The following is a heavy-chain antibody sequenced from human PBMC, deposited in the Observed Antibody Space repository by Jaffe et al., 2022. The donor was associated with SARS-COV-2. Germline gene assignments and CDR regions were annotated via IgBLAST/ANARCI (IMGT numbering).Heavy chain of an antibody. V-gene: IGHV3-15*01. D-gene: IGHD3-16*01. J-gene: IGHJ4*02. Sequence: EVQLVESGGGLVKPGGSLRLSCAASGFSLSNAWMSWVRQAPGKGLEWVGHIKSKTDGGTTDYAAPVKGRFTISRDDSKNTLYLQMNSLKTEDTAMYYCTTAPYDYVWVSSLSWGQGTPVTVSS. CDR3: TTAPYDYVWVSSLS. CDR2: IKSKTDGGTT. CDR1: GFSLSNAW.